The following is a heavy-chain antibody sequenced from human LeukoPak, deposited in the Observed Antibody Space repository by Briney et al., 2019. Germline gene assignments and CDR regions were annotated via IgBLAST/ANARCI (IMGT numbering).Heavy chain of an antibody. V-gene: IGHV3-30*04. Sequence: PGGSLRLSCAASGFTFSSYTIHWVRQAPGKGLEWVAVISYDGINKYYADSVKGRFTTSRDNPKNTLYLQVNSLRPEDTAVYYCARAMPRGIAAAGTADHWGQGTLVTVSS. CDR3: ARAMPRGIAAAGTADH. D-gene: IGHD6-13*01. J-gene: IGHJ5*02. CDR1: GFTFSSYT. CDR2: ISYDGINK.